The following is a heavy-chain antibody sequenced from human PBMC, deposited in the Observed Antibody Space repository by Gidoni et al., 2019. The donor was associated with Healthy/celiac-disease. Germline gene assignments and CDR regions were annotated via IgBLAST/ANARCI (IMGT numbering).Heavy chain of an antibody. CDR2: IWYDGSNK. Sequence: QVQLVESGGGVVQPGRSLRLYCAASGFTFSSYGMHWVRQAPGKGLEWVAVIWYDGSNKYYADSVKGRFTISRDNSKNTLYLQMNSLRAEDTAVYYCARAQISYDSSGYYDPWGQGTLVTVSS. CDR3: ARAQISYDSSGYYDP. J-gene: IGHJ5*02. CDR1: GFTFSSYG. V-gene: IGHV3-33*01. D-gene: IGHD3-22*01.